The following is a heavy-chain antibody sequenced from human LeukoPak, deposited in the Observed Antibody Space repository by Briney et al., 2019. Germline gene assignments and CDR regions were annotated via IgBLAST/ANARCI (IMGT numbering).Heavy chain of an antibody. CDR3: ARGQSGSYYFY. Sequence: PSETLSLTCTVSGGSISSSSYYWGWIRQPPGKGLEWIGRIDTSGRTKYNPSLNSRVTISVDTSRNQFSLKLSSVTAADTAVYYCARGQSGSYYFYWGQGTLVTVSS. CDR1: GGSISSSSYY. J-gene: IGHJ4*02. CDR2: IDTSGRT. V-gene: IGHV4-61*02. D-gene: IGHD1-26*01.